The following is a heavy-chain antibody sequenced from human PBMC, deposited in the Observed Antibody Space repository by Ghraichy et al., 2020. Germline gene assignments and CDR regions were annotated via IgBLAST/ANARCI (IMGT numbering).Heavy chain of an antibody. Sequence: GGSLRLSCAASGFTFSSYAMSWVRQAPGKGLEWVSAISGSGGSTYYADSVKGRFTISRDNSKNTLYLQMNSLRAEDTAVYYCAKDLDDYGDSSGLYGMDVWGQGTTVTVSS. D-gene: IGHD4-17*01. CDR1: GFTFSSYA. CDR2: ISGSGGST. V-gene: IGHV3-23*01. J-gene: IGHJ6*02. CDR3: AKDLDDYGDSSGLYGMDV.